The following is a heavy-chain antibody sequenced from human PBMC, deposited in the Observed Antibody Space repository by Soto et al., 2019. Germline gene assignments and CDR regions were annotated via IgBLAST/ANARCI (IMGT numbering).Heavy chain of an antibody. D-gene: IGHD2-2*01. J-gene: IGHJ4*02. Sequence: VGSLRLSCAASGFTFSSYSMNWVRQAPGKGLEWVPYISSSSSTTYYADSVKGRFTISRDNAKNSLYLQMNSLRAEDTGVYYCASPLSSTRTYWGQGTLVTVSS. CDR1: GFTFSSYS. CDR2: ISSSSSTT. CDR3: ASPLSSTRTY. V-gene: IGHV3-48*01.